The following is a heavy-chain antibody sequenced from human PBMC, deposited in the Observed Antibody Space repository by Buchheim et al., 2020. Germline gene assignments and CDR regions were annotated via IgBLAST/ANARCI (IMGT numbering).Heavy chain of an antibody. CDR1: GGPMIPYY. V-gene: IGHV4-59*08. D-gene: IGHD3-16*01. CDR2: VYYTGSV. J-gene: IGHJ4*02. Sequence: QVHLQESGPGLVKPSETLSLTCSVSGGPMIPYYWSWIRQSPGKGLEYIGYVYYTGSVTYNSSLKSRVTISVDTSKNQITLSLTSVTAADTAVYFCARHAGSFGYTYYFDFWGQGS. CDR3: ARHAGSFGYTYYFDF.